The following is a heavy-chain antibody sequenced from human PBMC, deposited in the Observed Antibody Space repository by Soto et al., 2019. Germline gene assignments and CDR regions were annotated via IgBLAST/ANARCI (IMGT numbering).Heavy chain of an antibody. CDR1: GGSISSYY. Sequence: PSETLSLTCTVSGGSISSYYWSLIRQPPGKGLEWIGYIYYSGSTNYNPSLKSRVTISVDTSKNQFSLKLSSVTAADTAVYYCARRSSSGEVDVWGKGTTVTVSS. D-gene: IGHD6-13*01. CDR2: IYYSGST. J-gene: IGHJ6*04. CDR3: ARRSSSGEVDV. V-gene: IGHV4-59*08.